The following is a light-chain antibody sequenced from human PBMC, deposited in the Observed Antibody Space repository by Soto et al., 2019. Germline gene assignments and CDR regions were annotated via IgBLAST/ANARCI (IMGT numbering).Light chain of an antibody. Sequence: QSALTQPVSVSGSPGQFITISCTGTSSDVGGYNYVSWYQQHPGKVPKLLIYDVSNRPSGVSDRFSGSKSGNTASLAISGLQAEDEADYYCSSYTSRNTLIFGGGTKLTV. CDR3: SSYTSRNTLI. J-gene: IGLJ2*01. CDR1: SSDVGGYNY. CDR2: DVS. V-gene: IGLV2-14*01.